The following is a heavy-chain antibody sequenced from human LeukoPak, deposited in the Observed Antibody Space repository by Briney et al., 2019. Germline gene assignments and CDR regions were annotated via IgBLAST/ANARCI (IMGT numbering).Heavy chain of an antibody. Sequence: AGSLRLSCAASGFIFSNYWMHWVRQAPGKGLVWVSRINPDGSSTNYADSVTGRFTISRDNAKNSLYLQMNSLRAEDTAVYYCARETSDYGDYNYWGQGTLVTVSS. CDR3: ARETSDYGDYNY. V-gene: IGHV3-74*01. CDR1: GFIFSNYW. CDR2: INPDGSST. J-gene: IGHJ4*02. D-gene: IGHD4-17*01.